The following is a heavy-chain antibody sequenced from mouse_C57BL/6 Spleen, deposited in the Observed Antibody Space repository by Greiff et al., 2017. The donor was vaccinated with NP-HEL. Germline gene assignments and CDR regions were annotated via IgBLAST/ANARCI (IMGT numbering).Heavy chain of an antibody. Sequence: VQLQESGAELVKPGASVKISCKASGYAFSSYWMNWVKQRPGKGLEWIGQIYPGGGDTNYNGKFKGKATLTADKSSSTAYMQLSSLTSEDSAVYFCARSPSGSSPDYWGQGTTLTVSS. J-gene: IGHJ2*01. D-gene: IGHD1-1*01. CDR2: IYPGGGDT. CDR1: GYAFSSYW. V-gene: IGHV1-80*01. CDR3: ARSPSGSSPDY.